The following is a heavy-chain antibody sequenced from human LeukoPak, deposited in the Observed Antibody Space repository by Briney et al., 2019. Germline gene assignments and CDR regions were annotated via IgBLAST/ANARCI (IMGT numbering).Heavy chain of an antibody. CDR1: AFTFRSYC. J-gene: IGHJ4*02. CDR3: ARVGYSGWNLEY. CDR2: INHVGSVK. V-gene: IGHV3-7*01. D-gene: IGHD5-12*01. Sequence: PGRSLRPSCPPAAFTFRSYCISWVRQAPGKGLEWVSNINHVGSVKYYVDSVKGRFTISRDDAKNSLYVQMNSLRGEDTAVYYCARVGYSGWNLEYWGQGTLVTVSS.